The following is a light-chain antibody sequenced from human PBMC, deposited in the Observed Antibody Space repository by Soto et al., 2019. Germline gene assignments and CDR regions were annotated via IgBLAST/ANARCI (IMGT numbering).Light chain of an antibody. J-gene: IGKJ2*01. CDR3: QHYGTSLYT. Sequence: DIVLTQSPGTLSLSPGESATLSCRVSQIISSTYLGWYQQKPGQAPRLLIYGASSRATGIPDRFSGSGSGTDFTLTISRLEPEDFAVYYCQHYGTSLYTFGQGTKLEIK. CDR1: QIISSTY. V-gene: IGKV3-20*01. CDR2: GAS.